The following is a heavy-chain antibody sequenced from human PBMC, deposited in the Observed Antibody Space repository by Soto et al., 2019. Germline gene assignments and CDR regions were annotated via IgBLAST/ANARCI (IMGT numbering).Heavy chain of an antibody. J-gene: IGHJ5*02. V-gene: IGHV1-69*13. Sequence: SVKVSCKAPGGNFSSNGIRWVRQAPGQGLEFMGGNIPTFGTTNYAHKFRGSVTITADESTGTAYMELSSLRSADTAVYYCAGASDSTWYNWLDPWGQGTLVTVSS. CDR3: AGASDSTWYNWLDP. CDR1: GGNFSSNG. D-gene: IGHD4-4*01. CDR2: NIPTFGTT.